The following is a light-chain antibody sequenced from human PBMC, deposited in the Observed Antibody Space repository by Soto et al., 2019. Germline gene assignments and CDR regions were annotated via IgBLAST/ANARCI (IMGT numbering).Light chain of an antibody. Sequence: IHRTHSPSTLSASLRYRFTITFRASQSISSWLAWYQQKPGKAPKLLIYDASSLESGVPSRFSGSGSGTEFTLTISSLQPDDFATYYCQQYNSYSAFGQGTKVDIK. J-gene: IGKJ1*01. V-gene: IGKV1-5*01. CDR2: DAS. CDR3: QQYNSYSA. CDR1: QSISSW.